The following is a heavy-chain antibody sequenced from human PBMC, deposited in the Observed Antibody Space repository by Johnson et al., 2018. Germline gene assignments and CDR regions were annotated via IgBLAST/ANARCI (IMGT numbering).Heavy chain of an antibody. J-gene: IGHJ6*03. CDR1: GFIFSSYW. D-gene: IGHD3-10*01. V-gene: IGHV3-7*01. Sequence: VQLVQSGGGLVQPGGSLRLSCAASGFIFSSYWMSWVRQAPGKGLEWVANIKQDGNEKYYVDSVKGRFTISRDNAKNSLYLQMNSLRAGYTAVYYCARATVPYTPIGYYYYYMDVWGKGTTVTVSS. CDR2: IKQDGNEK. CDR3: ARATVPYTPIGYYYYYMDV.